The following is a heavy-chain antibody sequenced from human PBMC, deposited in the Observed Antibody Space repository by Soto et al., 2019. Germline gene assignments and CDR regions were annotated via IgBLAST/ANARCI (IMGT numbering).Heavy chain of an antibody. CDR2: ISAYNGNT. V-gene: IGHV1-18*01. J-gene: IGHJ4*02. Sequence: ASVQVSCKAPRYTFTSYGISSLHQAPGQGLEWMGWISAYNGNTNYAQKLQGRGTMTRGTSTSTAYMELRSLRSDDTVVYYCARVVLGEDFDYWGQGTLVTVSS. D-gene: IGHD4-17*01. CDR1: RYTFTSYG. CDR3: ARVVLGEDFDY.